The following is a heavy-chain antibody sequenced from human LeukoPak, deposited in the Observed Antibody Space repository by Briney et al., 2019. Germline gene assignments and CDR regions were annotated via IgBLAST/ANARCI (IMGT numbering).Heavy chain of an antibody. J-gene: IGHJ4*02. CDR2: ISYDGSNK. CDR3: ARVFYYGSANDY. CDR1: GFTFSTYG. V-gene: IGHV3-30*03. Sequence: GGSLRLSCAASGFTFSTYGMHWVRQAPGKGLEWVAVISYDGSNKYYADPVKGRFTISRDNSKNTLYLQMNSLRAEDTAVYYCARVFYYGSANDYWGQGTLVTVSS. D-gene: IGHD3-10*01.